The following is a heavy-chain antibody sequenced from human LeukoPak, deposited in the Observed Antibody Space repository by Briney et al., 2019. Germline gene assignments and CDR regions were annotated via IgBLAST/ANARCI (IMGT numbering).Heavy chain of an antibody. CDR3: ARAETAMVTVGYYYYYMDV. D-gene: IGHD5-18*01. V-gene: IGHV1-2*02. Sequence: ASVKVSCKASGYTFTGYYMHWVRQAPGQGLEWMGWINPNSGGTNYAQKFQGRVTMTRDTSISTAYMELSSLRSEDTAVYYCARAETAMVTVGYYYYYMDVWGKGTTVTISS. CDR2: INPNSGGT. J-gene: IGHJ6*03. CDR1: GYTFTGYY.